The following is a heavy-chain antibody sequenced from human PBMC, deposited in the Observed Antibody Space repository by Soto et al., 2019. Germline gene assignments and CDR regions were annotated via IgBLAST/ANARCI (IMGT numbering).Heavy chain of an antibody. D-gene: IGHD3-16*01. CDR3: AKEWGGYFDY. V-gene: IGHV3-30*18. CDR1: GFTFSSYG. J-gene: IGHJ4*02. CDR2: ISYDGSNK. Sequence: GGSLRLSCAASGFTFSSYGMHWVRQAPGKGLERVAVISYDGSNKYYADSVKGRFTISRDNSKNTLYLQMNSLRAEDTAVYYCAKEWGGYFDYWGQGTLVTVSS.